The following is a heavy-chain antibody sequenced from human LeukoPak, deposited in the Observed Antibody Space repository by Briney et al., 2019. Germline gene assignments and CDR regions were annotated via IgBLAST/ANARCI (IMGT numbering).Heavy chain of an antibody. D-gene: IGHD6-19*01. CDR3: ASRAIAVANA. CDR1: GFTFSRYG. V-gene: IGHV3-30*03. CDR2: ISYDGSSK. Sequence: GGSLRLSCAASGFTFSRYGMHWVRQAPGKGLEWVAVISYDGSSKYYADSVKGRFTISRDNSKNTLYLQMNSLRAEDTAVYYCASRAIAVANARGQGTLVTVSS. J-gene: IGHJ4*02.